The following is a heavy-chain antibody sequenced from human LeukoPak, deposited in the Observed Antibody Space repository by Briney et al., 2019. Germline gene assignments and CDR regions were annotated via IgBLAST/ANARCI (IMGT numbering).Heavy chain of an antibody. CDR1: GYTFTSYG. D-gene: IGHD3-16*02. J-gene: IGHJ6*02. CDR3: ARVRSYPDYYYYGMDV. Sequence: ASVKVSCKASGYTFTSYGISWVRQAPGQGLEWMGWISANNGNTNYAQNLQGRVTMTTDTSTSTAYMELRSLRSDDTAVYYCARVRSYPDYYYYGMDVWGQGTTVTVSS. CDR2: ISANNGNT. V-gene: IGHV1-18*01.